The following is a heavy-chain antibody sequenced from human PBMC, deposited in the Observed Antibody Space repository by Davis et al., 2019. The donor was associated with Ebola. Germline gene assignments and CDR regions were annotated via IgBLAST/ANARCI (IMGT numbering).Heavy chain of an antibody. D-gene: IGHD1-26*01. CDR1: GYTFTGYY. V-gene: IGHV1-2*02. J-gene: IGHJ6*02. CDR3: ASRNLEWELLPEIYYYYGMDV. Sequence: ASVKVSCKASGYTFTGYYMHWVRQAPGQGLEWMGWINPNSGGTNYAQKFQGRVTMTRDTSISTAYMELSRLRSDDTAVYYCASRNLEWELLPEIYYYYGMDVWGQGTTVTVSS. CDR2: INPNSGGT.